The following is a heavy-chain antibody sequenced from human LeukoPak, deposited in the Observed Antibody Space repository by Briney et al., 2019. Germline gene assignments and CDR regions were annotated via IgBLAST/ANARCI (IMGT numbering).Heavy chain of an antibody. D-gene: IGHD6-19*01. CDR3: ARRTVAGKYNWFDP. V-gene: IGHV1-2*02. Sequence: ASVKVSCKASGYTFTGYYMHWVRQAPGQGLEWMGWINPNSGGTNYAQKFQGRVTMTRDTSISTAYMELSRLRSDDTAVYYCARRTVAGKYNWFDPWGQGTLVTVSS. J-gene: IGHJ5*02. CDR1: GYTFTGYY. CDR2: INPNSGGT.